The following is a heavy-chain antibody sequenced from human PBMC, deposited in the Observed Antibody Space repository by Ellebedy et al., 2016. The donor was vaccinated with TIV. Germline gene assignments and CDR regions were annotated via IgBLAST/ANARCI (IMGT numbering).Heavy chain of an antibody. CDR3: ARASAPLWFGETIAFDY. CDR2: MNPNSGNT. Sequence: ASVKVSCXASGYTFTSYDINWVRQATGQGLEWMGWMNPNSGNTGYAQKFQGRVTMTRNTSISTAYMELSSLRSEDTAVYYCARASAPLWFGETIAFDYWGQGTLVTVSS. V-gene: IGHV1-8*01. D-gene: IGHD3-10*01. CDR1: GYTFTSYD. J-gene: IGHJ4*02.